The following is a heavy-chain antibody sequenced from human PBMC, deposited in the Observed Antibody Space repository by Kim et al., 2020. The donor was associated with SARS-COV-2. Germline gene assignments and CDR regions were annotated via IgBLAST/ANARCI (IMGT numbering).Heavy chain of an antibody. CDR3: AKDRYTWNDQGPFEY. D-gene: IGHD1-1*01. Sequence: GGSLRLSCAASGFTFDDYAMHWVRQVPGKGLEWVSTIGRDGISTDFADSVKGRFTSSRDNSENSLYLQMSGLRTEDTALYFCAKDRYTWNDQGPFEYWGLGTVVTVSS. J-gene: IGHJ4*02. CDR2: IGRDGIST. CDR1: GFTFDDYA. V-gene: IGHV3-43*02.